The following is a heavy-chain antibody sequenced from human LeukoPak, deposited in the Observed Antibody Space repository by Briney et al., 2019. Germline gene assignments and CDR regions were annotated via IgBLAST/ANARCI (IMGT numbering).Heavy chain of an antibody. CDR2: IWYDGSNK. Sequence: GGSLRLSCAASGFTFSNSGTHWVRRAPGKGLEWVAVIWYDGSNKYYADSVKGRFTISRDNSKNTLYLQMNSLRAEDTAVYYCARDYYYDSSGFYAPWGQGTLVTVSS. V-gene: IGHV3-33*01. D-gene: IGHD3-22*01. CDR1: GFTFSNSG. J-gene: IGHJ5*02. CDR3: ARDYYYDSSGFYAP.